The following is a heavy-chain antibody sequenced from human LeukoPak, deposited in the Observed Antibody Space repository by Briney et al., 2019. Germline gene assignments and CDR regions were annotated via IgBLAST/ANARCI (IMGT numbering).Heavy chain of an antibody. D-gene: IGHD3-10*01. CDR3: AKALGSGSYYNFDY. CDR2: ISWNSGSI. CDR1: GFTFDDYA. Sequence: GGSLRLSCAASGFTFDDYAMHWVRQAPGKGLEWVSGISWNSGSIGYADSVKGRFTISRDNAKNSLYLQMNSLRAEDTALYYCAKALGSGSYYNFDYWGQGTLVTVSS. J-gene: IGHJ4*02. V-gene: IGHV3-9*01.